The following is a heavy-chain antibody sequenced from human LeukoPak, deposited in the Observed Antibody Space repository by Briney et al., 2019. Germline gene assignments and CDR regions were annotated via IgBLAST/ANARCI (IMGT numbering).Heavy chain of an antibody. CDR1: ESTFTDSY. J-gene: IGHJ5*02. Sequence: ASVKVSCKASESTFTDSYMHWARQAPGQGFEWMGWINPKSGDTKYAHNFQGRVTMTRDTSISTAYMDLSSLRSDDTVVYYCARERQLDDCTRTNCYDPMDDPWGQGTLVTVSS. V-gene: IGHV1-2*02. CDR3: ARERQLDDCTRTNCYDPMDDP. CDR2: INPKSGDT. D-gene: IGHD2-2*01.